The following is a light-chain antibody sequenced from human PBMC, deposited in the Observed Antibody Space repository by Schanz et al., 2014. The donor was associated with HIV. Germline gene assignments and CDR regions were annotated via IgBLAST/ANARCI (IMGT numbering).Light chain of an antibody. CDR1: SSNFRRNA. V-gene: IGLV1-44*01. J-gene: IGLJ3*02. CDR3: ATWDDSLDGWV. Sequence: QSVLTQPPSASGTPGQRVTISCSGSSSNFRRNAVNWHQQLPGTAPRLVIYNTFHRPSGVPDRFSGSQSGTSASLAISGLQSEDESDFFCATWDDSLDGWVFGGGTKLTVL. CDR2: NTF.